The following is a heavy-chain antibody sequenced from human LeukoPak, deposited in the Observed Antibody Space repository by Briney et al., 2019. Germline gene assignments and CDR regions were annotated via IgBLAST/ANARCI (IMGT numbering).Heavy chain of an antibody. CDR2: IYYSENT. CDR1: DGSIRSSSYY. CDR3: AREDRLSHHTVFDY. Sequence: SETLSLTCTVSDGSIRSSSYYWGWIRQPPGKGLEWIGSIYYSENTYYNPSLKSRVTISVDTSKNQFSLKLSSVTAADTAAYYCAREDRLSHHTVFDYWGQGTLVTVSS. V-gene: IGHV4-39*02. J-gene: IGHJ4*02. D-gene: IGHD3-16*02.